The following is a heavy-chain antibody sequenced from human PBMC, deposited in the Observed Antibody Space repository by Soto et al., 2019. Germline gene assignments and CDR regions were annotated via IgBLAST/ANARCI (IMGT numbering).Heavy chain of an antibody. V-gene: IGHV4-39*01. D-gene: IGHD2-21*01. J-gene: IGHJ2*01. CDR3: ASPANPVAIGYFDL. CDR2: IYYSGST. CDR1: GGSISSSSYY. Sequence: QLQLQESGPGLVKPSETLSLSCTVSGGSISSSSYYWGWIRQPPGKGLEWIGSIYYSGSTYYNPSLKSRDTISEGTSKNQFSLKLSSVTAADTAVYYCASPANPVAIGYFDLWGRGTLVTVSS.